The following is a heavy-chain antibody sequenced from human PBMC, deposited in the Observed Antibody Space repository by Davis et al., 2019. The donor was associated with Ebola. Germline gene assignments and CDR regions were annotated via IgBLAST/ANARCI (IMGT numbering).Heavy chain of an antibody. CDR2: INHSGST. CDR1: GFTFSSYS. D-gene: IGHD2-2*02. Sequence: GSLRLSCAASGFTFSSYSMNWVRQAPGKGLEWIGEINHSGSTNYNPSLKSRVTISVDTSKNQFSLKLSSVTAADTAVYYCARVHCSSTSCYRRYYYYGMDVWGQGTTVTVSS. CDR3: ARVHCSSTSCYRRYYYYGMDV. J-gene: IGHJ6*02. V-gene: IGHV4-34*01.